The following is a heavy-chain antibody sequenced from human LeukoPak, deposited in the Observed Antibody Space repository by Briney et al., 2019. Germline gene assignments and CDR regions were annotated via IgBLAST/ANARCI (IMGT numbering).Heavy chain of an antibody. CDR2: INHSGST. V-gene: IGHV4-34*01. CDR3: ARDLPWFDP. Sequence: SETLSLTCAVYGGSFSGYYWSWIRQPPGKGLEWIGEINHSGSTNYNPSLKSRVTISVDTSKNQFSLKLSSVTAADTAVYYCARDLPWFDPWGQGTLVTVSS. J-gene: IGHJ5*02. CDR1: GGSFSGYY.